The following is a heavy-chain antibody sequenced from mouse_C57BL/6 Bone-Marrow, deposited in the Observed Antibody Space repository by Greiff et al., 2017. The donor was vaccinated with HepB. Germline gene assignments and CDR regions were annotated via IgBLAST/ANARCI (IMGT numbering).Heavy chain of an antibody. CDR1: GYTFTEYT. V-gene: IGHV1-62-2*01. J-gene: IGHJ4*01. Sequence: VQLQESGAELVKPGASVKLSCKASGYTFTEYTIHWVKQRSGQGLEWIGWFYPGSGSIKYNEKFKDKATLTADKSSSTVYMELSRLTSEDSAVYFCARHEVGDYSNIYAMDYWGQGTSVTVSS. CDR3: ARHEVGDYSNIYAMDY. D-gene: IGHD2-5*01. CDR2: FYPGSGSI.